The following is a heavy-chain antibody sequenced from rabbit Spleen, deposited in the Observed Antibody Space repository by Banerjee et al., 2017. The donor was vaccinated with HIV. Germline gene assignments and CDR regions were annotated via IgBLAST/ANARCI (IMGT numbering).Heavy chain of an antibody. CDR2: ISTGSSGNT. D-gene: IGHD1-1*01. CDR1: GFSFSSSYY. V-gene: IGHV1S45*01. CDR3: ARAAYSDYNSHDL. Sequence: QQQLEESGGGLVKPGGTLTLTCTASGFSFSSSYYMCWVRQAPGKGLEWIACISTGSSGNTYYASWAKGRFTISKTSSTTVTLQMTSLTAADTATYFCARAAYSDYNSHDLWGPGTLVTVS. J-gene: IGHJ4*01.